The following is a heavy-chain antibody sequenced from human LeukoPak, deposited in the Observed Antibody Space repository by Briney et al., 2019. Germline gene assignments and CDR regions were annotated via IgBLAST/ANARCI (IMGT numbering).Heavy chain of an antibody. V-gene: IGHV4-38-2*02. J-gene: IGHJ5*02. D-gene: IGHD2-2*01. CDR3: ARDPRWLTPDCTSTSCCENYFDP. Sequence: SETLSLTCAVSGYSISSGYQWAWIRQSPGKGLEWIGSIYHSGSAHYNPSLKSRVTISVETSKSQFFLKMYSVTAADTAVYYCARDPRWLTPDCTSTSCCENYFDPWGQGTLVTVSS. CDR2: IYHSGSA. CDR1: GYSISSGYQ.